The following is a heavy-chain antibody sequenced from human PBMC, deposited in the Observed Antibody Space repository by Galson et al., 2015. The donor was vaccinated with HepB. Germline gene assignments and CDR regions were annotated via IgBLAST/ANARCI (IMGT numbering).Heavy chain of an antibody. Sequence: SLRLSCAASGFTFSDYALHWVRQAPGKGLQFVSGINNNGGSTYYVDSVKGRFTISRDNSKNPLYLQISSLRAEDMAVYYCARRTGRWLHPRFDYWGQGTLVTVSS. CDR3: ARRTGRWLHPRFDY. D-gene: IGHD5-24*01. CDR1: GFTFSDYA. V-gene: IGHV3-64*02. J-gene: IGHJ4*02. CDR2: INNNGGST.